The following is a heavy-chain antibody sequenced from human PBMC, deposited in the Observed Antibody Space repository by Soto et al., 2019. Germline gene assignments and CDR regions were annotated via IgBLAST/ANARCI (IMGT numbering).Heavy chain of an antibody. V-gene: IGHV4-38-2*01. D-gene: IGHD6-13*01. CDR2: IYYSGNT. CDR1: DYSISNGYY. Sequence: PSETLSLTSAVADYSISNGYYGGWSRQPPGKGLEWIGSIYYSGNTYYNPSLKSRVTISVDTSKNQLSLKLSSVTAADTAVYYCARVGAGYSSREVDYWGQGTLVTVSS. J-gene: IGHJ4*02. CDR3: ARVGAGYSSREVDY.